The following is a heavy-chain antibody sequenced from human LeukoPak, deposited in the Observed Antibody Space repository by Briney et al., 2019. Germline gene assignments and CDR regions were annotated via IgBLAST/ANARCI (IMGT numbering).Heavy chain of an antibody. Sequence: SETLSLTCAVYGGSFSGYYWSWIRQPPGKGLEWIGSIYHSGSTYYNPSLKSRVTISVDTSKNQFSLKLSSVTAADTAVYYCARGYCSGGSCSFDYWGQGTLVTVSS. CDR2: IYHSGST. CDR3: ARGYCSGGSCSFDY. D-gene: IGHD2-15*01. J-gene: IGHJ4*02. V-gene: IGHV4-34*01. CDR1: GGSFSGYY.